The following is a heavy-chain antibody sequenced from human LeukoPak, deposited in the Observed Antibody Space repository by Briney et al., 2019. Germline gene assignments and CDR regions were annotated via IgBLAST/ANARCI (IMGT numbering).Heavy chain of an antibody. D-gene: IGHD6-13*01. Sequence: GGSLRLSCAASGFTFSSYGMHWVRQAPGKGLEWVAVISYDGSNKYYADSVKGRFTISRDNSKNALYLQMNSLRAEDTAVYYCAELVGSAAATTDYWGQGTLVTVSS. CDR2: ISYDGSNK. CDR1: GFTFSSYG. CDR3: AELVGSAAATTDY. V-gene: IGHV3-30*18. J-gene: IGHJ4*02.